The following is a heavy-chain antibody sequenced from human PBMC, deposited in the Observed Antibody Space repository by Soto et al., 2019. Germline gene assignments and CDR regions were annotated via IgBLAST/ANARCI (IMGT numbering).Heavy chain of an antibody. CDR2: IIPILGIA. J-gene: IGHJ4*02. Sequence: QVQLVQSGAEVKKPGSSVKVSCKASVGTFSSYTISWVRQAPGQGLEWMGRIIPILGIANYAQKFQGRVTITADKSTSTAYMELSSLRSEDTAVYYCARETQYYGSGSYYNGDDYWGQGTLVTVSS. D-gene: IGHD3-10*01. CDR1: VGTFSSYT. V-gene: IGHV1-69*08. CDR3: ARETQYYGSGSYYNGDDY.